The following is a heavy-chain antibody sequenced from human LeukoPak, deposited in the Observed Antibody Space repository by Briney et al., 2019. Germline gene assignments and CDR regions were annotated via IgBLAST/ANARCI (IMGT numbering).Heavy chain of an antibody. CDR3: ARSLSGSSGAISY. J-gene: IGHJ4*02. CDR2: IYHSGST. D-gene: IGHD1-26*01. Sequence: SETLSLTCTVSGYSISSGYYWGWIRQPPGKGLEWIGSIYHSGSTYYNPSLKSRVTISVDTSKNQFSLKLSSVTAADTAVYYCARSLSGSSGAISYWGQGTLVTASS. CDR1: GYSISSGYY. V-gene: IGHV4-38-2*02.